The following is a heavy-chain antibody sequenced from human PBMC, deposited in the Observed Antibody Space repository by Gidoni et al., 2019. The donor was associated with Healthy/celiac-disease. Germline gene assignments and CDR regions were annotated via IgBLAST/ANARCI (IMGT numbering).Heavy chain of an antibody. CDR2: ISSSSSTL. V-gene: IGHV3-48*01. CDR1: GFTFSSYS. J-gene: IGHJ6*03. CDR3: ARDLAPYYYYMDV. Sequence: EVKLGEYGGGLVQPGGSLRRSCAASGFTFSSYSMNWVRQAPGKGLEWVSYISSSSSTLYYADSVKGRFTISRDNAKNSLYLQMNSLRAEDTAVYYCARDLAPYYYYMDVWGKGPTVTVSS.